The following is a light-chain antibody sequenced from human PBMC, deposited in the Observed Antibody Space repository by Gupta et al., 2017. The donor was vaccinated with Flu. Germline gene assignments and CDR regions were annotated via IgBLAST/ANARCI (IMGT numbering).Light chain of an antibody. J-gene: IGLJ3*02. CDR1: SSDVGADDY. CDR2: DVD. Sequence: VTISSTGTSSDVGADDYVSWYQHPPGQAPNLLIYDVDERPSGVPDRISGSKYGSTASLTIAGLQAEDGADYYCFSCAGSYTVWVFGGGTKLTVL. CDR3: FSCAGSYTVWV. V-gene: IGLV2-11*01.